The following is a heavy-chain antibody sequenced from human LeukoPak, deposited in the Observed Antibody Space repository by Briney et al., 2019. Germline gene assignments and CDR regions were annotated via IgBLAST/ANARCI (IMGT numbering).Heavy chain of an antibody. Sequence: PGGFLRLSRAASGFTFSKYWMLWVRQAPGKGLESVSRINTDGTVTTYADSVKGRFTVPRDNADNTMFLQMNSVRDEDTAVYYCATKQWLAPPPDSWGEGTPVTVSS. J-gene: IGHJ4*02. CDR2: INTDGTVT. CDR1: GFTFSKYW. CDR3: ATKQWLAPPPDS. D-gene: IGHD6-19*01. V-gene: IGHV3-74*01.